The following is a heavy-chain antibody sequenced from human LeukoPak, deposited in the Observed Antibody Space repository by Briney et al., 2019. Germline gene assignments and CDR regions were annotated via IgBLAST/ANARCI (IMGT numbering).Heavy chain of an antibody. D-gene: IGHD2-8*02. CDR1: GYTFTGYY. J-gene: IGHJ4*02. CDR3: ARHPTGGSTCLDY. Sequence: ASVKVSCKASGYTFTGYYMHWVRQAPGQWLDWMGWINPNSGGTNYAQKFQGRVTMTRDTSISTAYMELSSLRSDDTAVYYCARHPTGGSTCLDYWGLGTLVTVSS. CDR2: INPNSGGT. V-gene: IGHV1-2*02.